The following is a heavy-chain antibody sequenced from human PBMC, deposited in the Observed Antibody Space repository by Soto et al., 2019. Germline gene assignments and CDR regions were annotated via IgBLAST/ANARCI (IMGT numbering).Heavy chain of an antibody. V-gene: IGHV4-59*08. CDR3: AGAKGQGDKYYYYYYMDV. D-gene: IGHD1-26*01. Sequence: PSETLSLTCTFSGCSISSYYWSWIRQPPGKGLEWIGYIYYSGSTNYNPSLKSRVTLSVDTSKNQFSLKLSSVTAADTAVYYCAGAKGQGDKYYYYYYMDVWGKGTTVTVSS. J-gene: IGHJ6*03. CDR1: GCSISSYY. CDR2: IYYSGST.